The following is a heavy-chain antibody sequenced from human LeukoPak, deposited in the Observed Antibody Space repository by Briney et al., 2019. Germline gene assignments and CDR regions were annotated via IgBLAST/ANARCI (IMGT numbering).Heavy chain of an antibody. Sequence: PSETLSLTCTVSGGSINNYYWSWIRQPPGKGLEWIGYVYYSGSTNYNPSLKSRVSISLVTSNNQFSLNLRSMTAADTAVYYCARPEESGCSGGSCYSYNYWGQGILVSVSS. CDR2: VYYSGST. CDR3: ARPEESGCSGGSCYSYNY. D-gene: IGHD2-15*01. CDR1: GGSINNYY. V-gene: IGHV4-59*08. J-gene: IGHJ4*02.